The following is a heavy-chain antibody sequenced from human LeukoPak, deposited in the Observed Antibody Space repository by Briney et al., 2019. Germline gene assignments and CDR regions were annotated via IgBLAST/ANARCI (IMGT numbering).Heavy chain of an antibody. CDR3: ATRSIAAPN. CDR1: GFTFRSYA. D-gene: IGHD6-6*01. Sequence: PGGSLRLSCEASGFTFRSYAMTWVRQAPGKGLEWVANIKQDGSEKYYVDSVKGRFTISRDNAKNSLYLQMNSLRAEDTAVYYCATRSIAAPNWGQGTLVTVSS. V-gene: IGHV3-7*01. J-gene: IGHJ4*02. CDR2: IKQDGSEK.